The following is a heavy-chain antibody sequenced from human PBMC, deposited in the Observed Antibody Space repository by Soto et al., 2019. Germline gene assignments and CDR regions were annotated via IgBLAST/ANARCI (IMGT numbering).Heavy chain of an antibody. CDR2: INPNSGGT. CDR3: ARGGELGYYYYGMDV. CDR1: GYTFTGYY. J-gene: IGHJ6*02. Sequence: ASVKVSCKASGYTFTGYYMHWVRQAPGQGLEWMGWINPNSGGTNYAQKFQGRVTMTRDTSTSTVYMELSSLRSEDTAVYYCARGGELGYYYYGMDVWGQGTTVTVSS. D-gene: IGHD3-10*01. V-gene: IGHV1-2*02.